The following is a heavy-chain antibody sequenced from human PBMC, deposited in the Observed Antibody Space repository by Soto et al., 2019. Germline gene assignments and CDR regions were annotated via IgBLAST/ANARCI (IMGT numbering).Heavy chain of an antibody. V-gene: IGHV4-34*01. CDR2: INHSGST. CDR1: GGSFSGYY. CDR3: ARGFRDDGKTKNFDGYSYGSAVYYGMDV. J-gene: IGHJ6*02. D-gene: IGHD5-18*01. Sequence: SETLSLTCAVYGGSFSGYYWSWIRQPPGKGLEWIGEINHSGSTNYNPSLKSRVTISVDTSKNQFSLKLSSVTAADTAVYYCARGFRDDGKTKNFDGYSYGSAVYYGMDVWGQGTTVTVSS.